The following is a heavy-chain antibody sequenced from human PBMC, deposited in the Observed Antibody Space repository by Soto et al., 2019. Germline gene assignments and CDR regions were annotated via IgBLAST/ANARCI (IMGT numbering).Heavy chain of an antibody. CDR3: ASYGSGSYYNGYYFDY. D-gene: IGHD3-10*01. V-gene: IGHV4-34*01. J-gene: IGHJ4*02. CDR1: GGSFSAYY. Sequence: SETLSLTCAVYGGSFSAYYWSWIRQSPGKGLEWIGEIHHSGSTNYKPSLKSRVTISVDTSKNQFSLELRSVTAADTAVYYCASYGSGSYYNGYYFDYWGQGTLVTVSS. CDR2: IHHSGST.